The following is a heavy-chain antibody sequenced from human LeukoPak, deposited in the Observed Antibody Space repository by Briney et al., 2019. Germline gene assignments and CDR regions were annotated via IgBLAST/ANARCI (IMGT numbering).Heavy chain of an antibody. J-gene: IGHJ5*02. Sequence: SETLSLTCAVYGGSFSGYYWSWIRQPPGKGLEWIGEINHSGSTNYNPSLKSRVTISVDTSKNQFSLKLSSVTAADTAVYYCARDDLKDNWFDPWGQGTLVTVSS. V-gene: IGHV4-34*01. CDR3: ARDDLKDNWFDP. D-gene: IGHD2-21*02. CDR2: INHSGST. CDR1: GGSFSGYY.